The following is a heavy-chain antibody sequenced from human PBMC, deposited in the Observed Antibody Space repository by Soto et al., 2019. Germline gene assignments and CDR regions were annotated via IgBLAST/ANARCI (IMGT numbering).Heavy chain of an antibody. CDR3: ARVAEYYDYVWGSYRTNLDY. Sequence: ASVKVSCKASGYTFTSYGISWVRQAPGQGLEWMGWISAYNGNTNYAQKLQGRVTMTTDTSTSTAYMELRSLRSDDTAVYYCARVAEYYDYVWGSYRTNLDYWGQGTLVTVSS. CDR2: ISAYNGNT. V-gene: IGHV1-18*01. CDR1: GYTFTSYG. D-gene: IGHD3-16*02. J-gene: IGHJ4*02.